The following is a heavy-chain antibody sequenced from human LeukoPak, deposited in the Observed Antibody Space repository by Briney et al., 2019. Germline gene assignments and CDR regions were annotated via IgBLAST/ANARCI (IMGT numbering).Heavy chain of an antibody. J-gene: IGHJ4*02. D-gene: IGHD3-3*02. Sequence: PGGSLRLSCAVSGFTFSSYWMHWVRQAPGKGLVWVSRINSDGSSTSYADSVKGRFTISRDNAKNTLYLQMNSLRAEDTAVYYCAKGGSDLHFWDGPQPLWGQGNLVTVSS. CDR2: INSDGSST. CDR3: AKGGSDLHFWDGPQPL. V-gene: IGHV3-74*01. CDR1: GFTFSSYW.